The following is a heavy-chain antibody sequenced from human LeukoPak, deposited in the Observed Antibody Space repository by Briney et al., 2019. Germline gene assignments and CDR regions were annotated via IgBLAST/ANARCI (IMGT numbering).Heavy chain of an antibody. V-gene: IGHV3-30*03. CDR2: ISYDGSNK. J-gene: IGHJ3*02. D-gene: IGHD3-22*01. Sequence: GGSLRLSCAASGFTFSSYGMHWVRQAPGKGLEWVAVISYDGSNKYYADSVKGRFTISRDNSKNTLYLQMNSLRAEDTAVYYCASEGGRIVVVIDGPYAFDIWGQGTMVTVSS. CDR3: ASEGGRIVVVIDGPYAFDI. CDR1: GFTFSSYG.